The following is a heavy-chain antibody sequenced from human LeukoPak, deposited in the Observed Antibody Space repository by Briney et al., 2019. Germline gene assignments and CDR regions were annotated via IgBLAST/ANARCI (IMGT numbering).Heavy chain of an antibody. V-gene: IGHV4-34*01. CDR3: ATLAPSIVGAANWFDP. D-gene: IGHD1-26*01. Sequence: SETLSLTCAVYGGSFSGYYWSWIRQPPGKGLEWIGEINHSGSTNCNPSLKSRVTISVDTSKNQFSLKLSSVTAADTAVYYCATLAPSIVGAANWFDPWGQGTLVTVSS. CDR1: GGSFSGYY. J-gene: IGHJ5*02. CDR2: INHSGST.